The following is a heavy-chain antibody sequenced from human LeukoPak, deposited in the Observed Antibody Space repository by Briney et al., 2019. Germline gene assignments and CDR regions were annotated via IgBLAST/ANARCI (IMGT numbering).Heavy chain of an antibody. CDR1: GVSITDNW. CDR2: ILHTGPT. D-gene: IGHD1-26*01. CDR3: VRGGTYYLPY. J-gene: IGHJ4*01. Sequence: PSETLSLTCAVSGVSITDNWWSLVRQPPGKGLEWIGEILHTGPTNFNPSLKSRVTISMDKSKNQLSLRLNSVTAADTAIYYCVRGGTYYLPYWGQESWSPSPQ. V-gene: IGHV4-4*02.